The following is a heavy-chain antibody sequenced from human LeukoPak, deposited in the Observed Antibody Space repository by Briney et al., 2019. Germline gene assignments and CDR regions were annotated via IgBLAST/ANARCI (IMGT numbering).Heavy chain of an antibody. CDR1: GYTFTSYG. J-gene: IGHJ4*02. CDR3: ARDRGTMVRGVTAY. V-gene: IGHV1-18*01. Sequence: RASVKVSCKASGYTFTSYGISWVRQAPGQGLEWMGWISAYNGNTNYAQKLRGRVTMTTDTSTSTAYMELRSLRSDDTAVYYCARDRGTMVRGVTAYWGQGTLVTVSS. CDR2: ISAYNGNT. D-gene: IGHD3-10*01.